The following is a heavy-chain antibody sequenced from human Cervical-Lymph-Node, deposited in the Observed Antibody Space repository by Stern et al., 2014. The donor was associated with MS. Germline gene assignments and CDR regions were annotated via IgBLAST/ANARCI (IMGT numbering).Heavy chain of an antibody. V-gene: IGHV3-33*01. CDR2: IWYDGSNR. Sequence: VQLVESGGGVVQPGRSLRLSCAVSGFTFSSSGMHWVRQAPGKGPEWLAIIWYDGSNRYYADSVKGRFTISRDNSKNTLYLQMNSLRAEDTAVYYCAREGGNTAEYFQHWGQGTLVTVSS. CDR3: AREGGNTAEYFQH. D-gene: IGHD4-23*01. CDR1: GFTFSSSG. J-gene: IGHJ1*01.